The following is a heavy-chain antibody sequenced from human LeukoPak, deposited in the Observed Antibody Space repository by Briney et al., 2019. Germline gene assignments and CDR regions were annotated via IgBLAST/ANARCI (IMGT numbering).Heavy chain of an antibody. CDR2: ISWNSGSI. D-gene: IGHD1-1*01. Sequence: PGRSLGLSCAASGFTFDDYAMHWVRQAPGKGLEWVSGISWNSGSIGYADSVKGRFTISRDNAKNSLYLQMNSLRAEDMALYYCAKGITKTTGTPVDYWGQGTLVTVSS. CDR1: GFTFDDYA. CDR3: AKGITKTTGTPVDY. J-gene: IGHJ4*02. V-gene: IGHV3-9*03.